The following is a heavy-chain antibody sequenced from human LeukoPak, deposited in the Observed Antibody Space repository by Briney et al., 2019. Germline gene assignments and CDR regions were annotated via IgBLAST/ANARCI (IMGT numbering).Heavy chain of an antibody. D-gene: IGHD3-10*01. CDR3: ARGPYGSGSYY. Sequence: SQTLSLTCTVSGGSISSGDYYWSWIRQPPGKGLEWIGYIYYSGTTYYNPSLKSRVTISVDTSKNQFSLKLTSVTAADTAVYYCARGPYGSGSYYWGQGTLITVSS. CDR1: GGSISSGDYY. V-gene: IGHV4-30-4*01. J-gene: IGHJ4*02. CDR2: IYYSGTT.